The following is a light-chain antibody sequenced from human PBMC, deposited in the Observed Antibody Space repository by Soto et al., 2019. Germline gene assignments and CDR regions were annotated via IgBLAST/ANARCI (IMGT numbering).Light chain of an antibody. CDR2: KAS. J-gene: IGKJ1*01. CDR1: QTISSW. CDR3: QHYNSYSEA. Sequence: EMQITGTPSTLFGSVGGRVTITCRASQTISSWLAWYQQKPGKAPKLLIYKASTLKSGVPSRFSGSGSGTEFTLTISSLQPDDFATYYCQHYNSYSEAFGQGTKVDIK. V-gene: IGKV1-5*03.